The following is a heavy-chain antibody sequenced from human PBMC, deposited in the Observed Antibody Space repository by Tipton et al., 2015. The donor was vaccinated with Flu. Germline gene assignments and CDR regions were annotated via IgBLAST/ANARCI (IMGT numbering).Heavy chain of an antibody. Sequence: LRLSCTVSGGSISSSSYYWGWIRQPPGKGLEWIGSIYYSGSTYYNPSLKSRVTISVDTSKNQFPLKLSSVTAADTAVYYCARDQGGYWGQGTLVTVSS. D-gene: IGHD3-16*01. V-gene: IGHV4-39*06. CDR3: ARDQGGY. CDR1: GGSISSSSYY. CDR2: IYYSGST. J-gene: IGHJ4*02.